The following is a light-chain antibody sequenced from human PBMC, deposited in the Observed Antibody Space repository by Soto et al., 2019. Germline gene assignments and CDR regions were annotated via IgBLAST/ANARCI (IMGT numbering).Light chain of an antibody. CDR2: AAS. CDR3: QKYNSRPQT. J-gene: IGKJ1*01. V-gene: IGKV1-27*01. CDR1: QGISNY. Sequence: DIQMTQSPSSLSASVGDRVTITCLASQGISNYLAWYQQKPGKVPKLLIYAASTLQSGVPSRFSGSECGKEFTLSIGSLQSEDVAVYYCQKYNSRPQTFGQGTKVDIK.